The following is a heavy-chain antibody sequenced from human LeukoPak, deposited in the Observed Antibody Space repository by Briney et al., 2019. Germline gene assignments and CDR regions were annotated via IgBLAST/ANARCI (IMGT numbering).Heavy chain of an antibody. CDR2: INPSGGRT. CDR1: GYTFTRYY. J-gene: IGHJ5*02. D-gene: IGHD3-22*01. CDR3: ARGYYYDSSGHDVFDP. Sequence: GASVNVSCKASGYTFTRYYMHWVRQAPGQGLEWLRIINPSGGRTSYAQKFQGRVTMTRDMSTSTVYMELSSLRSEDTAVYYCARGYYYDSSGHDVFDPWGQGTLVTVSS. V-gene: IGHV1-46*01.